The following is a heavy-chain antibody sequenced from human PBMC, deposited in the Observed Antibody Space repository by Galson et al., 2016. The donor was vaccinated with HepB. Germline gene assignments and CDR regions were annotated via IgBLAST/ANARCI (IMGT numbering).Heavy chain of an antibody. Sequence: SLRLSCAASGFTFSSYAMSWVRQAPGKGLEWVSGISGSGGSTHYADSVKGRFTLSRDNSKNTLYLQMNSLRAEDTAVYYCAKEGYVLDIVVVPAHYWGQGTLVTVSS. J-gene: IGHJ4*02. CDR2: ISGSGGST. CDR3: AKEGYVLDIVVVPAHY. V-gene: IGHV3-23*01. D-gene: IGHD2-2*03. CDR1: GFTFSSYA.